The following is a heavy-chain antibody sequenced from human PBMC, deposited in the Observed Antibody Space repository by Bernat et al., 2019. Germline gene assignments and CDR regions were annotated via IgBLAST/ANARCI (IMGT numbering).Heavy chain of an antibody. CDR1: GGSISSSSYY. CDR3: ARQADTANFDY. J-gene: IGHJ4*02. CDR2: IYYSVTT. D-gene: IGHD5-18*01. V-gene: IGHV4-39*01. Sequence: QLHLQESGPGLVKPSETLSLTCTVSGGSISSSSYYWGWIRQPPGKGLEWIVSIYYSVTTYYNPSLKSRVTISVDTSQNQFCLKLSSVTAADTAVYYCARQADTANFDYWGQGTLVTVSS.